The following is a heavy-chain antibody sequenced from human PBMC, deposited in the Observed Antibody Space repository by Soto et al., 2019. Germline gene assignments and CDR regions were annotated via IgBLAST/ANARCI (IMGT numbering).Heavy chain of an antibody. Sequence: ASVKVSCKASGYTFTGYYMHWVRQAPGQGLEWMGWINPNSGGTNYAQKFQGWVTMTRDTSISTAYMELSRLRSDDTAVYYCARSEYRCSGYYYFDYWGQGTLVTVSS. CDR2: INPNSGGT. V-gene: IGHV1-2*04. D-gene: IGHD3-22*01. J-gene: IGHJ4*02. CDR3: ARSEYRCSGYYYFDY. CDR1: GYTFTGYY.